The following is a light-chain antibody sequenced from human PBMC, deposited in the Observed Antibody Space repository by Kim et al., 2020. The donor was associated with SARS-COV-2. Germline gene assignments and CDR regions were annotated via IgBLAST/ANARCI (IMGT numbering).Light chain of an antibody. V-gene: IGKV1-39*01. J-gene: IGKJ2*03. CDR2: AAS. Sequence: SASVGDRVPLTCRASQSISSYLNWYQQKPGKAPKLLIYAASSLQSGVPSRFSGSGSGTDFTLTISSLQPEDFATYYCQQSYSTPRSFGQGTKLEI. CDR3: QQSYSTPRS. CDR1: QSISSY.